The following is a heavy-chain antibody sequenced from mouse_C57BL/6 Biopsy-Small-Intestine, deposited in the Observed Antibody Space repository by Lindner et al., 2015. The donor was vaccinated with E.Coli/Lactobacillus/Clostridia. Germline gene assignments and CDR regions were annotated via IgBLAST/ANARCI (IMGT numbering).Heavy chain of an antibody. Sequence: VQLQEVWGGLVKPGGSLKLSCAASGFTFSDYGMHWVRQAPEKGLEWVAYINSGSSTISYADTVKGRFTISRDNAKNTLFLQMTSLRSEDTAIYYCVTNWDGFAYWGQGTLVTVSA. D-gene: IGHD4-1*01. CDR2: INSGSSTI. CDR3: VTNWDGFAY. J-gene: IGHJ3*01. CDR1: GFTFSDYG. V-gene: IGHV5-17*01.